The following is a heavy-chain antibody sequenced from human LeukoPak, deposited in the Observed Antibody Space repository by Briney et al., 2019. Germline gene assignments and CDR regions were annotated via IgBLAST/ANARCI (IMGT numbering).Heavy chain of an antibody. CDR1: GYTFTSYG. CDR2: ISAYNGNT. D-gene: IGHD5-24*01. CDR3: ARVHPASTKRWLQLGDAFDI. V-gene: IGHV1-18*01. J-gene: IGHJ3*02. Sequence: GASVKVSCKASGYTFTSYGISWVRQAPGQGLEWMGWISAYNGNTNYAQKLQGRVTMTTDTSTSTAYMELRSLRSEDTAVYYCARVHPASTKRWLQLGDAFDIWGQGTMVTVSS.